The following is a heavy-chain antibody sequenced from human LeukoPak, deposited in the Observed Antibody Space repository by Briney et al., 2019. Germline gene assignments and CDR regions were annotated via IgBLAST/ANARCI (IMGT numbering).Heavy chain of an antibody. J-gene: IGHJ4*02. Sequence: GASVKVSCKTSGYSFTAFYIHWVRQAPGQGLEWMGIINPSGGSTSYAQKFQGRVTMTRDTSTSTVYMELSSLRSEDTAVYYCAREDSSGWYVFDYWGQGTLVTVSS. V-gene: IGHV1-46*01. CDR3: AREDSSGWYVFDY. CDR1: GYSFTAFY. CDR2: INPSGGST. D-gene: IGHD6-19*01.